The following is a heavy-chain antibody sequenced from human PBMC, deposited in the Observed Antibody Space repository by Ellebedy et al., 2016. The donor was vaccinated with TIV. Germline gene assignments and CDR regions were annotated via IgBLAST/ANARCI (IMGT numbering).Heavy chain of an antibody. CDR3: AKPADPNPGYSASWATYFDY. CDR1: GFTFRRYG. V-gene: IGHV3-30*18. D-gene: IGHD6-13*01. J-gene: IGHJ4*02. Sequence: GESLKISXAASGFTFRRYGMHWVRQAPGKGLEWVARISSDGSRRNYADSVKDRFTISRDNSKNTLFLHMNILRTEDTAVYYCAKPADPNPGYSASWATYFDYWGQGTLVTVSS. CDR2: ISSDGSRR.